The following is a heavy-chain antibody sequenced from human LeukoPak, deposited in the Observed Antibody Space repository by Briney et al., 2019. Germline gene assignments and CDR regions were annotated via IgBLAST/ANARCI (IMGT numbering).Heavy chain of an antibody. V-gene: IGHV3-74*01. CDR2: FNSDGSST. D-gene: IGHD5-18*01. J-gene: IGHJ6*02. CDR3: AGDAVDTANAV. CDR1: GFTFSTYW. Sequence: GGSLRLSCAASGFTFSTYWMHWVRQAPGKGLVWVSHFNSDGSSTSYADSVKGRFTISRDNAKNTLYLQMNSLRAEDTAVYYCAGDAVDTANAVWGQGTTVTVSS.